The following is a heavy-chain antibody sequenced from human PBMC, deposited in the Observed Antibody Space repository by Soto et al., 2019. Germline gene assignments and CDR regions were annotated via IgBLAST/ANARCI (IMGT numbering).Heavy chain of an antibody. J-gene: IGHJ4*02. Sequence: GGSLRLSCAASGFAFSSYWMHWVRQTPGKGPVWVSRIYNDGSRTAYADSVKGRFTISRDNAKNTMYLQMSSLTVEDTAVYYCARDLSGDTTPYFDLWGQGTLVTVSS. CDR3: ARDLSGDTTPYFDL. CDR1: GFAFSSYW. V-gene: IGHV3-74*01. CDR2: IYNDGSRT. D-gene: IGHD1-1*01.